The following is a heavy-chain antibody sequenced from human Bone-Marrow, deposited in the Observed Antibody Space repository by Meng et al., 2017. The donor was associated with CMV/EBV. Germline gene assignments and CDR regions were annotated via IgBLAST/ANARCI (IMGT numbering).Heavy chain of an antibody. CDR2: IGTAGDT. CDR1: GFTFSSYD. V-gene: IGHV3-13*01. D-gene: IGHD1-26*01. CDR3: ARAFGAHDY. J-gene: IGHJ4*02. Sequence: GESLKISCAASGFTFSSYDMHWVRQATGKGLEWVSAIGTAGDTYYPGSVKGRFTISRDNAKNTLYLQMNSLRAEDTAVYYCARAFGAHDYWGQGTLVTVSS.